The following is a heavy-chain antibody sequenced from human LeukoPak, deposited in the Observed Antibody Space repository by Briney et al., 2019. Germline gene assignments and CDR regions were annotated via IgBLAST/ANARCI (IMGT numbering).Heavy chain of an antibody. CDR2: IYYSGST. Sequence: PSETLSLTCTVSGGSISSYYWSWIRQPPGKGLEWIGYIYYSGSTNYNPSLKSRVTISVDTSKNQFSLELSSVTAADTAVYYCARDRAVEMATIQEGFDIWGQGTMVTVSS. CDR3: ARDRAVEMATIQEGFDI. D-gene: IGHD5-24*01. CDR1: GGSISSYY. V-gene: IGHV4-59*01. J-gene: IGHJ3*02.